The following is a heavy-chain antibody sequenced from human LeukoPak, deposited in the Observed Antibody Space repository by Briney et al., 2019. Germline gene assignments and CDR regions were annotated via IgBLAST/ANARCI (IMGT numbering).Heavy chain of an antibody. J-gene: IGHJ3*02. CDR3: ARDVLAAGATGTFDI. CDR1: TFTFSNYW. D-gene: IGHD1-14*01. V-gene: IGHV3-7*03. Sequence: GGSLRLSCAASTFTFSNYWMSWVRQAPGKGLEWVANIKQDGSEKYYVDSVKGRFTISRDNAKTSLYLQMNSLRAEDTAVYYCARDVLAAGATGTFDIWGQVTMVTVSS. CDR2: IKQDGSEK.